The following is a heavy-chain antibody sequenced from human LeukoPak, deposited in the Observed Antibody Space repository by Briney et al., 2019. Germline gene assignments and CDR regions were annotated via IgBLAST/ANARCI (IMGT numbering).Heavy chain of an antibody. D-gene: IGHD3-9*01. CDR2: ISSSSSYI. V-gene: IGHV3-21*01. CDR1: GFTFSSYS. J-gene: IGHJ6*02. CDR3: ARDRILTGYHMDV. Sequence: PGGSLRLSCAASGFTFSSYSMNWVRQAPGKGLEWVSSISSSSSYIYYADSVKGRFTISRDNAKNSLYLQMNSLRAEDTAVYYCARDRILTGYHMDVWGQGTTVTVSS.